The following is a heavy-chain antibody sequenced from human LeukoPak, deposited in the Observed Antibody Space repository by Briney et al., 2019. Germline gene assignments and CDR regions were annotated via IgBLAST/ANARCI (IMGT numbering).Heavy chain of an antibody. V-gene: IGHV4-34*01. D-gene: IGHD3-10*01. Sequence: KSSETLSLTCAVYGGSFSGYYWSWIRQPPGKGLEWIGEINHSGSTNYNPSLKSRVTISVDTSKNQFSLKLSSVTAADTAVYYCASTGGHYGSGSYYRKRRNWFDPWGQGTLVTVSS. J-gene: IGHJ5*02. CDR1: GGSFSGYY. CDR2: INHSGST. CDR3: ASTGGHYGSGSYYRKRRNWFDP.